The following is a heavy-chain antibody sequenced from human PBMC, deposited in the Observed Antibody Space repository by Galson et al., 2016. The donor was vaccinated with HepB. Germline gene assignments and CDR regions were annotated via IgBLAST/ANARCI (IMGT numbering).Heavy chain of an antibody. CDR2: LYSGGAT. J-gene: IGHJ2*01. CDR3: ARIPTGSYHWYLDL. V-gene: IGHV3-53*05. D-gene: IGHD2-8*02. Sequence: SLRLSCAVSGFTLRDNYMNWVRQAPGKGLEWVSVLYSGGATYYADPVRGRFTISRDNSNRLSLQMNSLNADDTAVYFCARIPTGSYHWYLDLWGRGTLVAVSS. CDR1: GFTLRDNY.